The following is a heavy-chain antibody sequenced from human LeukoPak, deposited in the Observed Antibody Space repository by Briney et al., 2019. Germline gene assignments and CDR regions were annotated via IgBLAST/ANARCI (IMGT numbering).Heavy chain of an antibody. CDR1: GGSISSSNW. CDR2: IYHSGST. D-gene: IGHD3-22*01. Sequence: SETLSLTCAVSGGSISSSNWWSWVRQPPGKGLEWIGEIYHSGSTNYNPSLKSRVTISVDKSKNQFSLKLSSVTAADTAVYYCARGVYYDTSDNWFDPWGQGTLVTVSS. J-gene: IGHJ5*02. V-gene: IGHV4-4*02. CDR3: ARGVYYDTSDNWFDP.